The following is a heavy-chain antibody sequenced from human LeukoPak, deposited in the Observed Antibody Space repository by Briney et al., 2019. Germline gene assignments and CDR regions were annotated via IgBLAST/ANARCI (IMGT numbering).Heavy chain of an antibody. V-gene: IGHV1-69*05. J-gene: IGHJ5*02. CDR3: ARTLVRIAAAGTGSFDP. D-gene: IGHD6-13*01. CDR1: GGTFSSYA. CDR2: IIPIFGTA. Sequence: ASVKVSCKASGGTFSSYAISWVRQAPGQGLEWMGGIIPIFGTANYAQEFQGRVTITTDESTSTAYMELSSLRSEDTAVYYCARTLVRIAAAGTGSFDPWGQGTLVTVSS.